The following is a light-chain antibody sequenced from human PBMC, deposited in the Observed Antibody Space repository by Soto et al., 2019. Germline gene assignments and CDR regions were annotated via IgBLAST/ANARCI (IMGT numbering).Light chain of an antibody. V-gene: IGKV3-11*01. J-gene: IGKJ4*01. CDR1: QSVSTY. Sequence: EIVLTQSPATLSLSPGERATLSCRASQSVSTYLAWYQQKPGQAPRLLIYDASNRATGIPARFSGSGSGTDFTLTISSLEPEDFAVYYSQQRSDWPPLTFGGGTKVEIK. CDR3: QQRSDWPPLT. CDR2: DAS.